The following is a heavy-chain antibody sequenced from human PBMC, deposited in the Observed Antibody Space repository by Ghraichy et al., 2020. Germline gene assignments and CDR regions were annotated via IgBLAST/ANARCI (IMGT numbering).Heavy chain of an antibody. CDR3: ARGGGPIVGATLFDY. D-gene: IGHD1-26*01. J-gene: IGHJ4*02. CDR1: GYTFTGYY. V-gene: IGHV1-2*04. Sequence: ASVKVSCKASGYTFTGYYMHWVRQAPGQGLEWMGWINPNSGGTNYAQKFQGWVTMTRDTSISTAYMELSRLRSDDTAVYYCARGGGPIVGATLFDYWGQGTLVTVSS. CDR2: INPNSGGT.